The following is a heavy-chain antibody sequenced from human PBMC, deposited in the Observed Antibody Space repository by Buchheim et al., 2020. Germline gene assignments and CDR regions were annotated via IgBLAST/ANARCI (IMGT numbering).Heavy chain of an antibody. CDR2: IYHSGST. CDR3: ARDLEGTHCSSTSCYYYYYMDV. J-gene: IGHJ6*03. V-gene: IGHV4-4*02. Sequence: QVQLQESGPGLVKPSGTLSLTCAVSGGSISSSNWWSWVRQPPGKGLEWIGEIYHSGSTNYNPSLKSRVTISVDTSKNQFSLKLSSVTAADTAVYYCARDLEGTHCSSTSCYYYYYMDVWGKGTT. D-gene: IGHD2-2*01. CDR1: GGSISSSNW.